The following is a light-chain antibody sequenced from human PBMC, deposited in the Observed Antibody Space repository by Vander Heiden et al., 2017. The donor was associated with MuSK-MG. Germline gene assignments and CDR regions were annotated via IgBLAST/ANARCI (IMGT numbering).Light chain of an antibody. V-gene: IGLV2-14*01. CDR2: DVS. CDR1: SSDGGGYNY. CDR3: SSYTSSSTLDGV. Sequence: QSALTQPASVSGSPGQSITISCTGTSSDGGGYNYVSWYQPHPGQAPKLMVYDVSNRPSVVSNRFSCSKSGNTASTTIAGLQAEDEADYYCSSYTSSSTLDGVFGGGTKLTVL. J-gene: IGLJ3*02.